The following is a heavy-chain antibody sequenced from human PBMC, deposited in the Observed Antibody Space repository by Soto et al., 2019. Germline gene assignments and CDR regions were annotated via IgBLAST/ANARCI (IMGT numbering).Heavy chain of an antibody. CDR3: AGGAGWLIDY. J-gene: IGHJ4*02. CDR1: GFTFNAYW. D-gene: IGHD6-19*01. Sequence: EVQLVESGGALVQPGGSLRLSCTASGFTFNAYWMNWVRQAPGKGLEWVANIKKDGSEKYYLDSVKGRFTISRDNAKKPLYLQMSSLRDEETAVYYCAGGAGWLIDYWGQGTLVTVS. CDR2: IKKDGSEK. V-gene: IGHV3-7*04.